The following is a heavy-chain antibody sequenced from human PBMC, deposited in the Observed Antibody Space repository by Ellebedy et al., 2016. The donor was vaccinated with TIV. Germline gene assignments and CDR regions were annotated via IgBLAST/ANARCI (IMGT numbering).Heavy chain of an antibody. CDR3: AKGRGGGSDSSAPRYYFDY. V-gene: IGHV3-23*01. CDR1: RFTFNSYA. CDR2: ISNTGSRT. D-gene: IGHD3-22*01. Sequence: GESLKISCAASRFTFNSYAMSWVRQAPGKGLEWVSTISNTGSRTYYADSVEGRFIISRDNAKRTLYLQMNSLRAEDTAVNYCAKGRGGGSDSSAPRYYFDYWGLGTLVTVSS. J-gene: IGHJ4*02.